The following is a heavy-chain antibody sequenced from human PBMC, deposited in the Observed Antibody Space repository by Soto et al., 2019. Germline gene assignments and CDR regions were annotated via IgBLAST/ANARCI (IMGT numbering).Heavy chain of an antibody. CDR1: GGSISSYY. J-gene: IGHJ5*02. CDR2: IYYSGST. D-gene: IGHD6-6*01. CDR3: AIYLSRIAARRGNWFDP. V-gene: IGHV4-59*01. Sequence: SETLSLTCTVSGGSISSYYWSWIRQPPGKGLKWIGYIYYSGSTTYNPSLKSRVTISVDTSKNQFSLKLSSVTAADTAVYYCAIYLSRIAARRGNWFDPWGQGTLVTVSA.